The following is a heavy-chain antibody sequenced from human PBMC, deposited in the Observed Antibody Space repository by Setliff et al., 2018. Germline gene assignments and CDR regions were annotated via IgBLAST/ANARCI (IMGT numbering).Heavy chain of an antibody. V-gene: IGHV4-4*02. CDR1: GGSISSSSW. CDR2: IYHSGST. D-gene: IGHD3-3*01. Sequence: SETLSLTCAVSGGSISSSSWWSWVRQPPGKGLEWIGEIYHSGSTNYNPSLKSRVTISVDKSKNQFSLKLSSVTAADTAVYYCARGVNYYYYYMDVWGKGTTVTVSS. J-gene: IGHJ6*03. CDR3: ARGVNYYYYYMDV.